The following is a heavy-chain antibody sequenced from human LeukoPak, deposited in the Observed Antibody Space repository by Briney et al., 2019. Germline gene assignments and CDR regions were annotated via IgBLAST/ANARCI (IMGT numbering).Heavy chain of an antibody. CDR3: ARDHHRWLIGGDFDY. CDR2: ISYDGSNK. D-gene: IGHD5-24*01. CDR1: GFTFSSYA. Sequence: GGSLRLSCAASGFTFSSYAMHWVRQAPGKGLEWVAVISYDGSNKYYADSVKGRFTISRDNSKNTLYLQMNSLRAEDTAVYYCARDHHRWLIGGDFDYWGQGTLVTVSS. V-gene: IGHV3-30*04. J-gene: IGHJ4*02.